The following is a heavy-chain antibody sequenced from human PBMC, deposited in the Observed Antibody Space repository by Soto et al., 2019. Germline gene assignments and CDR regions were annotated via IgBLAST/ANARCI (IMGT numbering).Heavy chain of an antibody. V-gene: IGHV3-15*01. CDR1: GFTFSNAW. D-gene: IGHD3-10*01. Sequence: EVQLVESGGGLVKPGGSLRLSCAASGFTFSNAWMSWVRQAPGKGLEWVGRINSKTDGGTTDYAAPVKGRFTISRDDSKNTLYLQMNSLKTEDTAVYYCTTPPGPTGAFDIWCQGTMVTVSS. CDR3: TTPPGPTGAFDI. CDR2: INSKTDGGTT. J-gene: IGHJ3*02.